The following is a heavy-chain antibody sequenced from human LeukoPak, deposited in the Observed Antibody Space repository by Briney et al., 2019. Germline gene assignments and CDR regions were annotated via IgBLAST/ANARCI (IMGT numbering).Heavy chain of an antibody. CDR1: GYTFTSYD. D-gene: IGHD6-19*01. CDR2: MNPNSGNT. CDR3: ARVTVAGTHYYYGMDV. Sequence: ASVKVSCKASGYTFTSYDINWVRQATGQGLEWMGWMNPNSGNTGYAQKFQGRVTMTRNTSISTAYMELSSLRSEDTAVYYCARVTVAGTHYYYGMDVWGQGTTVTVSS. J-gene: IGHJ6*02. V-gene: IGHV1-8*01.